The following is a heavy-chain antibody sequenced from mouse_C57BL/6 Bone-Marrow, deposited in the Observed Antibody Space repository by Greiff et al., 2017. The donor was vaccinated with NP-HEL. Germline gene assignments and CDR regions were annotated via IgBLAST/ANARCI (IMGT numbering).Heavy chain of an antibody. D-gene: IGHD2-5*01. J-gene: IGHJ1*03. CDR3: AREGLAYYSNIWYFDV. V-gene: IGHV1-84*01. CDR2: IYPGSGNT. CDR1: GYTFTDYY. Sequence: QVQLKQSGPELVKPGASVKISCKASGYTFTDYYINWVKQRPGQGLEWIGWIYPGSGNTKYNEKFKGKATLTVDTSSSTAYMQLSSLTSEDSAVYFCAREGLAYYSNIWYFDVWGTGTTVTVSS.